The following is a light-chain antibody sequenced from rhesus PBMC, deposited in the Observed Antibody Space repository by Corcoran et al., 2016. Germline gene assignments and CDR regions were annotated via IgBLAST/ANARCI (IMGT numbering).Light chain of an antibody. Sequence: DIQMTQSPSSLSASVGDTVTITCRASQGISSSLNWFQPKPGKAPKHLIDAATTLQSGVPSRFSGSGSGTDVTLTISSLQPEDCATYYCQQYKGYPLTFGGGTKVEIK. J-gene: IGKJ4*01. CDR2: AAT. V-gene: IGKV1-28*02. CDR1: QGISSS. CDR3: QQYKGYPLT.